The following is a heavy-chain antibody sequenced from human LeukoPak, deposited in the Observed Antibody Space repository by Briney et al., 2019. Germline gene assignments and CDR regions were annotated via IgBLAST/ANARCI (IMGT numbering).Heavy chain of an antibody. CDR1: GFTFSSYS. D-gene: IGHD2-2*01. Sequence: GGSLRLSCAASGFTFSSYSMNWVRQAPGKGLEWVSYISSSSSTIYYADSVKGRLTISRDNAKNSLYLQMNSLRAEDTAVYYCARMDWDIVVVPAAFFDYWGQGTLVTVSS. CDR3: ARMDWDIVVVPAAFFDY. CDR2: ISSSSSTI. V-gene: IGHV3-48*01. J-gene: IGHJ4*02.